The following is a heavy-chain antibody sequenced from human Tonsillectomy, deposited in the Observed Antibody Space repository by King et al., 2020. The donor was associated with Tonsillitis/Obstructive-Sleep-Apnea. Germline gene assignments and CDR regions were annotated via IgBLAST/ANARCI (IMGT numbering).Heavy chain of an antibody. Sequence: VQLQQWGAGLLKPSETLSLTCAVYGGSFSGYYWSGIRQPPGRGLEWIGEINHSGSTNYNPSLKSRVTISVDTSKNQFSLKLSSVTAADTAVYYCARGPPFDFWSGFGYYMDVWGKGTTVTVSS. V-gene: IGHV4-34*01. CDR1: GGSFSGYY. D-gene: IGHD3-3*01. CDR2: INHSGST. J-gene: IGHJ6*03. CDR3: ARGPPFDFWSGFGYYMDV.